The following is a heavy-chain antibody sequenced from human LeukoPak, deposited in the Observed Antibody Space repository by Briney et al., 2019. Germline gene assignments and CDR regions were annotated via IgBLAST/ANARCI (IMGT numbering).Heavy chain of an antibody. J-gene: IGHJ6*02. CDR2: ISGSGGST. CDR3: ARAAGTAHIYYYYGMDV. CDR1: GFTFSSYA. Sequence: PGGSLRLSCAASGFTFSSYAMSWVRQAPGKGLEWVSVISGSGGSTYYADSVKGRFTMSRDNSKNTLFLQMNSLRPEDTAVYYCARAAGTAHIYYYYGMDVWGQGTTVTVSS. D-gene: IGHD2-21*01. V-gene: IGHV3-23*01.